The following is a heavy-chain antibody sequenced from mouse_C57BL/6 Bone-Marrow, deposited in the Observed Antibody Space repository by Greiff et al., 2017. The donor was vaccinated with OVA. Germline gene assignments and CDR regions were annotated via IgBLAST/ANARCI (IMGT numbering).Heavy chain of an antibody. CDR2: INPGSGGT. Sequence: QVQLKESGAELVRPGTSVKVSCKASGYAFTNYLIEWVKQRPGQGLEWIGVINPGSGGTNYNEKFKGKATLTADKSSSTAYMQLSSLTSEDSAVYFCARRQLRLRGDFDYWGQGTTLTVSS. CDR1: GYAFTNYL. V-gene: IGHV1-54*01. D-gene: IGHD3-2*02. J-gene: IGHJ2*01. CDR3: ARRQLRLRGDFDY.